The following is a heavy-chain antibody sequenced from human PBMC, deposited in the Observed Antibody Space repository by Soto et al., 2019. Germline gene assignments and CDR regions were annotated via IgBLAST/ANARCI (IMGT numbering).Heavy chain of an antibody. CDR1: GYTFTSYD. V-gene: IGHV1-8*01. D-gene: IGHD3-3*01. CDR3: ARSDPLRFLEWLSNWFDP. CDR2: MNPNSVNT. Sequence: ASVQVSCKASGYTFTSYDINWVRQATGQGLELMGWMNPNSVNTGYAQKFQGRVTMTRNTSISTAYMELSSLRSEDTAVYYCARSDPLRFLEWLSNWFDPWGQGTLVTVSS. J-gene: IGHJ5*02.